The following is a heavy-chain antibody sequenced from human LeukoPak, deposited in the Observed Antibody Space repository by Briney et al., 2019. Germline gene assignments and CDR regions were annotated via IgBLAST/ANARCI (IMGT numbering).Heavy chain of an antibody. D-gene: IGHD6-6*01. CDR1: GGTFSSYA. J-gene: IGHJ4*02. V-gene: IGHV1-69*05. Sequence: ASVEVSCKASGGTFSSYAISWVRQAPGQGLEWMGGIIPIFGTANYAQKFQGRVTITTDESTSTAYMELSSLRSEDTAVYYCARTSSSPSGFDYWGQGTLVTVSS. CDR2: IIPIFGTA. CDR3: ARTSSSPSGFDY.